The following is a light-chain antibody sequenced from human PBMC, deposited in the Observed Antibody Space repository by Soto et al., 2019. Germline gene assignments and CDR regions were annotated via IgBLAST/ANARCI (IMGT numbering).Light chain of an antibody. CDR3: KQCSNWPLA. V-gene: IGKV3-11*01. J-gene: IGKJ4*01. CDR1: QSVSSY. Sequence: EIVLTQSPATLSLSPGERATLSCRASQSVSSYLAWYQQKPGQAPRLLIYDASNSATGIPARFSGSGSGTDFTLTISSLEPEDFAIYYCKQCSNWPLAFGGGPKVEIK. CDR2: DAS.